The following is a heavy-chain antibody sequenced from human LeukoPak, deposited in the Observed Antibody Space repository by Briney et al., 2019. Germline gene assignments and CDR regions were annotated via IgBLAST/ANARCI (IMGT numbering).Heavy chain of an antibody. CDR1: GGTFSSYA. D-gene: IGHD3-10*01. V-gene: IGHV1-69*04. Sequence: GSSVKVSCKASGGTFSSYAISWVRQAPGQGLEWMGRIIPILGIANYAQKFQGRVTITADKSTSTAYMELSSLRSEDTAVYYCARVPNSAYGPGSYQLYYYGMDVWGQGTTVTVSS. CDR2: IIPILGIA. J-gene: IGHJ6*02. CDR3: ARVPNSAYGPGSYQLYYYGMDV.